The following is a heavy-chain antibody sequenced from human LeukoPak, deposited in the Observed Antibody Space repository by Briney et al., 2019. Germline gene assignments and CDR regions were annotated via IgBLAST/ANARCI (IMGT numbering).Heavy chain of an antibody. CDR3: ARSALRSTQYYYYGMDV. V-gene: IGHV4-59*08. CDR2: IFYSGIT. Sequence: SETLSLTCTVSGGSISSYYWSWIRQPPRKGLEWIGYIFYSGITNYNPSLKSRVTISVDTSKNQFSLKLSSVTAADTAVYYCARSALRSTQYYYYGMDVWGQGTTVTVSS. CDR1: GGSISSYY. D-gene: IGHD4-17*01. J-gene: IGHJ6*02.